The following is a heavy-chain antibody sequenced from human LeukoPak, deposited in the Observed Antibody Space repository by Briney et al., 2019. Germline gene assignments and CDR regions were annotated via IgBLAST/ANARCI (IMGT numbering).Heavy chain of an antibody. V-gene: IGHV4-4*02. J-gene: IGHJ4*02. CDR3: ALGDGDYDFWSPFDY. Sequence: SSETLSLTCAVSGGSISSSYWWSWIRQPPGKGLEWIGEINHSGSTNYNPSLKSRVTISVDTSKNQFSLKLSSVTAADTAVYYCALGDGDYDFWSPFDYWGQGTLVTVSS. CDR1: GGSISSSYW. D-gene: IGHD3-3*01. CDR2: INHSGST.